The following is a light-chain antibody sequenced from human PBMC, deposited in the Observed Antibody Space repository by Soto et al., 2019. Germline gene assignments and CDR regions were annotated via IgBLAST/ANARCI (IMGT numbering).Light chain of an antibody. CDR3: QQYGSSPPIA. J-gene: IGKJ5*01. V-gene: IGKV3-20*01. CDR2: GAS. Sequence: EIVLTQSPGTLSLSPGERATLSCRASRSISSSYLAWYQQKPDQAPRLLIYGASNRASGIPDRFSGSGSGTGFTLTISRLEPEDFAVYYCQQYGSSPPIAFGQGTRLEIK. CDR1: RSISSSY.